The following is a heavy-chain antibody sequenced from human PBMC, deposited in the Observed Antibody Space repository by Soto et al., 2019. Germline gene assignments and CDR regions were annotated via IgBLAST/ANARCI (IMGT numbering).Heavy chain of an antibody. CDR2: IWHDGSNK. D-gene: IGHD3-16*01. CDR3: ARGGGYGPVYY. Sequence: QVQLVESGGGVVQPGRSLRLSCAASGFTFSNYGMHWVRQAPGKGLEWVAVIWHDGSNKYYADSVKGRFTISRDNSKNALYVQMSSVIAEDTAVYYCARGGGYGPVYYCGQGTLVTVSS. V-gene: IGHV3-33*01. J-gene: IGHJ4*02. CDR1: GFTFSNYG.